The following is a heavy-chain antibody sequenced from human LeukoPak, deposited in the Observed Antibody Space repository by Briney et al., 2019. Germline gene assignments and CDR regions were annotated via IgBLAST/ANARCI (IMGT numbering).Heavy chain of an antibody. CDR3: ASLAAHYDSSGYYYDKRHDY. V-gene: IGHV4-31*03. CDR1: GGSISSGGYY. CDR2: IYYSGST. J-gene: IGHJ4*02. Sequence: SETLSLTCTVSGGSISSGGYYWSWIRQHPGKGLEWIGYIYYSGSTYYNPSLKSRVTMSVDTSKNQFSLKLSSVTAADTAVYYCASLAAHYDSSGYYYDKRHDYWGQGTLVTVSS. D-gene: IGHD3-22*01.